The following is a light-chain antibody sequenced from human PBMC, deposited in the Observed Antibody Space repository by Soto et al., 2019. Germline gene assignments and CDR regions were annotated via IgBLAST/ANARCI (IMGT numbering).Light chain of an antibody. Sequence: DIVMTQSPASLSVSLGERATINCKYSQTVFHTSSNKDFLAWYQQKAGQPPKLLFYWASTRESGVPARFSGGGSGTDFSLTISSLQPEDVAVYYCQQYYSSVTFGQGTKLEIK. J-gene: IGKJ2*01. V-gene: IGKV4-1*01. CDR2: WAS. CDR1: QTVFHTSSNKDF. CDR3: QQYYSSVT.